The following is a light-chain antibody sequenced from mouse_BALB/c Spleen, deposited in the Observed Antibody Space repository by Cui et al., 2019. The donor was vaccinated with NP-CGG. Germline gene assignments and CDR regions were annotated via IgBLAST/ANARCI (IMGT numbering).Light chain of an antibody. CDR1: IGAVTTSNY. CDR3: ALWYSNHWV. Sequence: QPVLTQEPELTTSPGETVTLTCRSSIGAVTTSNYANWVQEKPDHLFTGLIGGTNNRAPGVPARFSGSLIGDKAALTITGAQTEDEAIYFCALWYSNHWVFGGGTKLTVL. CDR2: GTN. J-gene: IGLJ1*01. V-gene: IGLV1*01.